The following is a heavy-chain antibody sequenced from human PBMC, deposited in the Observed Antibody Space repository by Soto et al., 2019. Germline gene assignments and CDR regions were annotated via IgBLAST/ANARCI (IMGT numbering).Heavy chain of an antibody. Sequence: QVQLVQSGAEVKKPGSSVKVSCKASGGTFSSYAISWVRQAPGQGLEWMGGIIPIFGTANYAQKFQGRVTITADESTSTAYMELSSLRSEDTAVYYCARRKRSGYYLWDAFDIWGQGTIVTVSS. V-gene: IGHV1-69*01. CDR2: IIPIFGTA. J-gene: IGHJ3*02. D-gene: IGHD3-22*01. CDR1: GGTFSSYA. CDR3: ARRKRSGYYLWDAFDI.